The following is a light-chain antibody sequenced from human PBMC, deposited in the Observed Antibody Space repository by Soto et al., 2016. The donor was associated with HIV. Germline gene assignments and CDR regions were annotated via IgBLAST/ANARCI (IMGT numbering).Light chain of an antibody. CDR1: QSISTY. Sequence: DIQMTQSPSSLSLSIGDRVSITCRASQSISTYLHWYQQKPGRAPKLLIYDASSLQSGVPSRFSGRGSGTDFTLTISDLQHEDLATYYCQQSSRTVSPGTFG. CDR3: QQSSRTVSPGT. V-gene: IGKV1-39*01. CDR2: DAS. J-gene: IGKJ1*01.